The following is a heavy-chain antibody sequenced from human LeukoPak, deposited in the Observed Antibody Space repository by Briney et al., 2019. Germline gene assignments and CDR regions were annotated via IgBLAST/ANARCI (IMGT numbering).Heavy chain of an antibody. Sequence: GGSLRLSCVASGFTFSYYALHWVRQAPGKGLDYVSAINNDGGDTYYANSVKGRFTISRDNSRNTLYLQMDSPRPEDMAVYYCARGSQQVWGYHDYWGQGTLVTVSS. CDR2: INNDGGDT. CDR3: ARGSQQVWGYHDY. D-gene: IGHD7-27*01. V-gene: IGHV3-64*01. CDR1: GFTFSYYA. J-gene: IGHJ4*02.